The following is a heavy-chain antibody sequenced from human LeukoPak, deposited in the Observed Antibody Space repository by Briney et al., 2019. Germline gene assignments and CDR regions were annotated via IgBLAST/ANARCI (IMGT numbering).Heavy chain of an antibody. CDR3: SRESGPFSPFGH. CDR1: GGSISSYY. J-gene: IGHJ4*02. CDR2: IYYSGST. Sequence: PSETLSLTCTVSGGSISSYYRSWIRQPPGKGLEWIGYIYYSGSTNYNPSLKSRVTISVDTSKNQFSLKLSSVTAADTAVYYCSRESGPFSPFGHWGQGTLVTVTS. D-gene: IGHD1-26*01. V-gene: IGHV4-59*01.